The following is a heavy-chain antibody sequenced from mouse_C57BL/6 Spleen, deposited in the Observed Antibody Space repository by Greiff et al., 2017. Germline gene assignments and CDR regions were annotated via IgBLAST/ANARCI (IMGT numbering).Heavy chain of an antibody. V-gene: IGHV1-63*01. D-gene: IGHD1-1*01. J-gene: IGHJ4*01. CDR3: ARRTTQYAMDY. Sequence: QVQLKESGAELVRPGTSVKMSCKASGYTFTNYWIGWAKQRPGHGLEWIGDIYPGGGYTNYNEKFKGKATLTADKSSSTAYMQFSSLTSEDSAIYYCARRTTQYAMDYWGQGTSGTVSS. CDR2: IYPGGGYT. CDR1: GYTFTNYW.